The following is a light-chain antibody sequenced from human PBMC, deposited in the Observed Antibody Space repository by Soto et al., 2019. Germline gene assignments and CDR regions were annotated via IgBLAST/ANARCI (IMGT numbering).Light chain of an antibody. V-gene: IGKV1-9*01. CDR1: QGISSY. J-gene: IGKJ2*01. Sequence: IQLTQSPSSLSASVGARVTITCRASQGISSYLGWYQQKPGKAPKLLIYAASTLQSGVPSRFAGIGSGTDFTLTITSLQPEDFATFYCQQLNSYPYTFGQGTKLEIK. CDR2: AAS. CDR3: QQLNSYPYT.